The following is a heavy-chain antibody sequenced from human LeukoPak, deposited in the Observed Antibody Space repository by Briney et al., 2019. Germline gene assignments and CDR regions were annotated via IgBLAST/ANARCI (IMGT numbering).Heavy chain of an antibody. V-gene: IGHV3-23*01. D-gene: IGHD2/OR15-2a*01. Sequence: HPGGSLRLSCAASGFTFSSYAMSWVRQAPGKGLEWVSAISGSGGSTYYADSVKGRFTISRDNSKNTLYLQMNSLRAEDTAVNYCAKTIGPPYYFDYWGQGTLVTVSS. J-gene: IGHJ4*02. CDR3: AKTIGPPYYFDY. CDR2: ISGSGGST. CDR1: GFTFSSYA.